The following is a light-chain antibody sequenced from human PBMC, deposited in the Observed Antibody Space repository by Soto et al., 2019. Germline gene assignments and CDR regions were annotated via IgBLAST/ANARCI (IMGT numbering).Light chain of an antibody. CDR2: EVS. V-gene: IGLV2-14*01. J-gene: IGLJ2*01. Sequence: QSALTQPASVSGSPGQSITISCTGTSSDVGGYNYVSWYQQHPGKAPKLIIYEVSNRPSGVSNRLSGFKSGNTASLTISGIQAEDDADYYCSSYTSSSTRVFGGGTKLTVL. CDR3: SSYTSSSTRV. CDR1: SSDVGGYNY.